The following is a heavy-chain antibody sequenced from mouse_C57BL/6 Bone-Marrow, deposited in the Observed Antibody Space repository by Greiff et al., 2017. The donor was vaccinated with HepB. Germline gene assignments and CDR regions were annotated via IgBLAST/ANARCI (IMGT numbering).Heavy chain of an antibody. CDR1: GYTFTSYW. D-gene: IGHD4-1*01. J-gene: IGHJ3*01. CDR2: IYPSDSET. V-gene: IGHV1-61*01. Sequence: QVQLKQPGAELVRPGSSVKLSCKASGYTFTSYWMDWVKQRPGQGLEWIGNIYPSDSETHYNQKFKDKATLTVDKSSSTAYMQLSSLTSEDSAVYYCARERLGRGFAYWGQGTLVTVSA. CDR3: ARERLGRGFAY.